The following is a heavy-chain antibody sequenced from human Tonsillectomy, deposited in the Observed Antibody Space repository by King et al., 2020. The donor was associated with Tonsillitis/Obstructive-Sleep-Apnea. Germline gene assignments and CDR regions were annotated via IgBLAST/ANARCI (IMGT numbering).Heavy chain of an antibody. D-gene: IGHD3-22*01. CDR1: GGSISSDY. V-gene: IGHV4-59*01. J-gene: IGHJ4*02. Sequence: VQLQESGPGLVKPSETLSLTCTVSGGSISSDYWSWIRQPPGKGLEWVGSISYSGSTNNNPSLKSRVSISVDTSKNQFSLKLRSVTAADTAVYYCARAYYYDSTGYQISYYFDYWGQGTLVTVSS. CDR2: ISYSGST. CDR3: ARAYYYDSTGYQISYYFDY.